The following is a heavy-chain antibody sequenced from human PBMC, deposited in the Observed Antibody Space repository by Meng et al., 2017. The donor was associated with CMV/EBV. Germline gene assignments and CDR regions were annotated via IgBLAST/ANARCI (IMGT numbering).Heavy chain of an antibody. V-gene: IGHV3-7*01. CDR3: ARVSDFWTEGGLDY. D-gene: IGHD3-3*01. CDR1: GFTFSSYW. J-gene: IGHJ4*02. CDR2: IKQDGSEK. Sequence: GESLKISCAASGFTFSSYWMSWVRQAPGKGLEWVANIKQDGSEKCYVDSVKGRFTISRDNAKNSLYLQMNSLRAEDTAVYYCARVSDFWTEGGLDYWGQGTLVTVSS.